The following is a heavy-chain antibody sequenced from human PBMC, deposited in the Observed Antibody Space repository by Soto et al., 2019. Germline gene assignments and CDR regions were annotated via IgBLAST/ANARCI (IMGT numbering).Heavy chain of an antibody. CDR3: ARGVAGPLHWFDP. J-gene: IGHJ5*02. CDR1: GYTFTSYA. D-gene: IGHD6-19*01. CDR2: INAGNGNT. Sequence: QVQLVQSGAEVKKPGASVKVSCKASGYTFTSYAMHWVRQAPGQRLEWMGWINAGNGNTKYSQKFQGRVTITRDTSASTAYMELSSLRSEATSVYYCARGVAGPLHWFDPLGQGTLVTVSS. V-gene: IGHV1-3*01.